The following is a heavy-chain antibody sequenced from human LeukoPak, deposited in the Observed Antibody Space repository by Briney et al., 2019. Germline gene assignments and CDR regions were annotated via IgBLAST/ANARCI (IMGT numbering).Heavy chain of an antibody. CDR3: AKKYNTGLDP. Sequence: GGSLRLSCAASGFNFRTYGMHWVRQAPGKGLDWVAFIRYDGSNKYYADSVKGRFTISRDNSKNTLYLQMNSLRADDTAVYYCAKKYNTGLDPWGQGTLVTVSS. V-gene: IGHV3-30*02. D-gene: IGHD1-14*01. CDR2: IRYDGSNK. J-gene: IGHJ5*02. CDR1: GFNFRTYG.